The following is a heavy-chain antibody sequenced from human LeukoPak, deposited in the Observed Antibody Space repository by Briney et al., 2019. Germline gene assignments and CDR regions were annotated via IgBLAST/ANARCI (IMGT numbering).Heavy chain of an antibody. CDR3: VRDTAKVSGS. CDR1: RFTFSNYA. J-gene: IGHJ5*02. V-gene: IGHV3-21*01. CDR2: ISSSSYYV. Sequence: PGGSLRLSCTASRFTFSNYALSWVRQAPGKGLEWVSSISSSSYYVFYADSVKGRFTLSRDNAKNSLYLQMNSLRAEDTAVYYCVRDTAKVSGSWGQGTLVTVSS. D-gene: IGHD4-17*01.